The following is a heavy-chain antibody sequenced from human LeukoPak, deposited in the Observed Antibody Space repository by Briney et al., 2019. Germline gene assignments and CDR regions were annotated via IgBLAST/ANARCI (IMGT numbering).Heavy chain of an antibody. Sequence: PSETLSLTCTVSGDPIRSSSYYWGWIRQPPGKGLEWIGSVYYTGNTNYNSSLKSRVSISIDTSKNQFSLDLSSVTAADTAVYYCARQGFFLTAFLNSDNWFDPRGQGILVTVPS. D-gene: IGHD2/OR15-2a*01. CDR3: ARQGFFLTAFLNSDNWFDP. J-gene: IGHJ5*02. V-gene: IGHV4-39*01. CDR2: VYYTGNT. CDR1: GDPIRSSSYY.